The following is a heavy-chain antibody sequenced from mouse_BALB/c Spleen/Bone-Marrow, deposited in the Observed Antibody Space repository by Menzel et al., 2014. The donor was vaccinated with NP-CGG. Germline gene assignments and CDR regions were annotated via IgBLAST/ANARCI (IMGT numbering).Heavy chain of an antibody. Sequence: EVQVVESGGDLVQPGGSRKLSCAASGFTFSSFGMHWVRQAPEKGLEWVAYISSGSSTIYYADTVKGRFTISRDNPKNTLCLQMTSLRSEDTAMYYCARDVPLYDVGYFDYWGQGTTLTVSS. D-gene: IGHD2-14*01. CDR2: ISSGSSTI. J-gene: IGHJ2*01. V-gene: IGHV5-17*02. CDR3: ARDVPLYDVGYFDY. CDR1: GFTFSSFG.